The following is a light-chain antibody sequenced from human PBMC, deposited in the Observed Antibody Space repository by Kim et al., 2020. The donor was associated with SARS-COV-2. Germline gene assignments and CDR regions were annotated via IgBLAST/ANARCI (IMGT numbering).Light chain of an antibody. CDR3: QAWDSRTVV. V-gene: IGLV3-1*01. Sequence: SYELTQPPSVSVSPGQTASITCSGDKLGYKYACWYQQKPGQSPVVVIHQDSKRPSGIPERFSGSNSGNTATLTISGTQAMDEADYYCQAWDSRTVVFGGG. CDR2: QDS. J-gene: IGLJ2*01. CDR1: KLGYKY.